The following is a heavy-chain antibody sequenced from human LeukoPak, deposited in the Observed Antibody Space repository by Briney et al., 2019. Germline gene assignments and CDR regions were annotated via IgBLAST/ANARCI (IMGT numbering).Heavy chain of an antibody. V-gene: IGHV3-48*02. CDR3: ARDDFWSGHSNWFDP. J-gene: IGHJ5*02. CDR1: GFTFSSYS. D-gene: IGHD3-3*01. CDR2: ISSSSAI. Sequence: GGSLRLSCAASGFTFSSYSMNWVRQAPGKGLEWVSYISSSSAIYYADSVKGRFTISRDNAKNSLYLQLNSLRDEDTAVYYCARDDFWSGHSNWFDPWGQGTLVTVSS.